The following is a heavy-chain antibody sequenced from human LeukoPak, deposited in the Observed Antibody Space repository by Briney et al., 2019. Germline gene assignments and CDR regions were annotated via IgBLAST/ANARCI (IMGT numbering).Heavy chain of an antibody. Sequence: PGGSLRLSCAPSGFTFSSYARSWFRQPPGKGLEWVSPIVGGGGSTYYADSVKGRFTISKDNSKNTLYLQMNSLRAEDTAVYYCAKVRATYYYDSSGYPRPYWGQGTLVTVSS. CDR1: GFTFSSYA. CDR3: AKVRATYYYDSSGYPRPY. J-gene: IGHJ4*02. CDR2: IVGGGGST. D-gene: IGHD3-22*01. V-gene: IGHV3-23*01.